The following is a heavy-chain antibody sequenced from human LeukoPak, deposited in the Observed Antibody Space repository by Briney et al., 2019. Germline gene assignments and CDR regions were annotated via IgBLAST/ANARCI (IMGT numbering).Heavy chain of an antibody. J-gene: IGHJ4*02. CDR3: VRGVGVSRFNYLDS. Sequence: GGSLRLSCVASGFTFSNYGIHWVRQAPGKGLEWVAVISYDGSHKYYADSVKGRFTISRDNSKNTLYLQMNSLRDDDTAVYYCVRGVGVSRFNYLDSWGQGTLVIVSS. CDR1: GFTFSNYG. D-gene: IGHD6-13*01. CDR2: ISYDGSHK. V-gene: IGHV3-33*05.